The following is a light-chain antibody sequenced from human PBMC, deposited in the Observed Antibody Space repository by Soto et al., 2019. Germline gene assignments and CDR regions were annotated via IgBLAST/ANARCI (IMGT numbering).Light chain of an antibody. CDR2: VAS. V-gene: IGKV3-11*01. J-gene: IGKJ4*01. CDR3: QQRRNWLT. Sequence: EVVWPEYPATLSLSPGESATLSCRASQSVRKFLAWYQQKPGQAPRLLIYVASNRATGIPARFSGSGSGTDFTLTISSLEPEDFAFYYCQQRRNWLTFGGGTKLEIK. CDR1: QSVRKF.